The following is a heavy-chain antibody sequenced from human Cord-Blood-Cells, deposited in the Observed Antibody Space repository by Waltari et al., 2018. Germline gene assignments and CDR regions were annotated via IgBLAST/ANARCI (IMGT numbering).Heavy chain of an antibody. V-gene: IGHV4-34*01. Sequence: QVQLQQWGAGLLKPSETLSLTCAVYGGSFSGYSWSWIRQPPGKGLEWIGEINHSGSTNYNPSLKSRVTISVDTSKNQFSLKLSSVTAADTAVYYCARGLHGIAARPEGYYFDYWGQGTLVTVSS. CDR3: ARGLHGIAARPEGYYFDY. J-gene: IGHJ4*02. CDR1: GGSFSGYS. D-gene: IGHD6-6*01. CDR2: INHSGST.